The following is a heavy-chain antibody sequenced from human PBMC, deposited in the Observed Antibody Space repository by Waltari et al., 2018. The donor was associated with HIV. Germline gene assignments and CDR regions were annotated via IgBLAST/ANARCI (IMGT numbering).Heavy chain of an antibody. V-gene: IGHV1-18*01. CDR1: GYTFTSSA. Sequence: QAQLAQSGAEVKKPGASVHVSCKASGYTFTSSAISWVRQAPGQGLEWLGWISAYNGNTNYAQKLQGRGTMTTDTSTSTAYMELRSLRSDDTAVYYCARVGCSSASCYSGWFDPWGQGTLVTVSS. CDR3: ARVGCSSASCYSGWFDP. J-gene: IGHJ5*02. D-gene: IGHD2-2*01. CDR2: ISAYNGNT.